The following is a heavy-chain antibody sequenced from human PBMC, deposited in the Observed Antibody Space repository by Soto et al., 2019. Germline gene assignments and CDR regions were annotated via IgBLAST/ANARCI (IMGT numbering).Heavy chain of an antibody. V-gene: IGHV3-11*05. J-gene: IGHJ4*02. CDR1: GFTFSAHY. D-gene: IGHD3-10*01. CDR2: ISGSSTYT. Sequence: QVQLVESGGGLVKPGGSLRLSCAASGFTFSAHYMTWVRQAPGKGLEWVSYISGSSTYTNYADSVKDRFSISRDNATNSVYLQMNSLRAEDTAVYYCARGGSRSYYIYWGQGTLVTVSS. CDR3: ARGGSRSYYIY.